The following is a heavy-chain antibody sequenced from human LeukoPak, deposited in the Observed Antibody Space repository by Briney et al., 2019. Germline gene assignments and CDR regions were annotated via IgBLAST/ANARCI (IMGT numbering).Heavy chain of an antibody. V-gene: IGHV1-46*01. J-gene: IGHJ4*02. CDR3: ARASVNGRRFDY. CDR1: GYTFTSYY. Sequence: ASVKVSCKASGYTFTSYYMHWVRQAPGKGLEWMGIINPSGGSTSYAKKFQGRVTMTRDTSTSTVYMELSSLRSEDTAVYYCARASVNGRRFDYWGQGTLVTVSS. D-gene: IGHD2-8*01. CDR2: INPSGGST.